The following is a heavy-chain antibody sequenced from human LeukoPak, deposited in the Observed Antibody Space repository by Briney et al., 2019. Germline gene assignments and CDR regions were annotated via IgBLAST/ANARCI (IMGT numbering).Heavy chain of an antibody. CDR2: IYYCGST. V-gene: IGHV4-39*01. D-gene: IGHD2-2*01. CDR1: GGSISSSSYY. CDR3: ARLSVDCSSTSCYLAWIDY. J-gene: IGHJ4*02. Sequence: SETLSLTCTVSGGSISSSSYYWGWIRQPPGKGLEWIGSIYYCGSTYYNPSLKSRVTISVDTSKNQFSLKLSSVTAADTAVYYCARLSVDCSSTSCYLAWIDYWGQGTLVTVSS.